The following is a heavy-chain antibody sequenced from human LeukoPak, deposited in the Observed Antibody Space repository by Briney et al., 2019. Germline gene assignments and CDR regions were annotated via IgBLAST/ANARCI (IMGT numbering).Heavy chain of an antibody. V-gene: IGHV3-74*01. CDR3: ARAGAVRSWFDP. J-gene: IGHJ5*02. CDR1: GFTFSSYW. CDR2: INSDGSST. Sequence: GGSLRLSCAASGFTFSSYWMRWVRQAPGKGLVWVSRINSDGSSTSYADSVKGRFTISRDNAKNTLYLQMNSRRAEDTAVYYCARAGAVRSWFDPWGQGTLVTVSS.